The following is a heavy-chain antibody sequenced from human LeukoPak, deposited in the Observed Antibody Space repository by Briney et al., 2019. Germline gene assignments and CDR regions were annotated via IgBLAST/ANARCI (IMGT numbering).Heavy chain of an antibody. CDR1: AFSLSTSGVG. Sequence: SGPTLVKPTQTLTLTCNFSAFSLSTSGVGVGWIRQPPVKALEWLALIYWNDDKRYSPSLKSRLTITKDTSKNQVVLTMTNMDPVDTATYYCAHSDRSSSMDWFDPWGQGTLVTVSS. CDR3: AHSDRSSSMDWFDP. CDR2: IYWNDDK. V-gene: IGHV2-5*01. J-gene: IGHJ5*02. D-gene: IGHD6-6*01.